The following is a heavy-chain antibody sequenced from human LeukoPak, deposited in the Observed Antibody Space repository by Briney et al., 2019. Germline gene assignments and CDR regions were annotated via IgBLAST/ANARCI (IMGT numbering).Heavy chain of an antibody. Sequence: PGGSLRLSCAASGFTFSSYSMNWVRQAPGKGLEWVSSISSSSSYIYYADSVKGRFTISRDNAKNSLYLQMNSLRAEDTAVYYCARDIGKVGATFDDYWGQGTLVTVSS. CDR3: ARDIGKVGATFDDY. V-gene: IGHV3-21*01. CDR2: ISSSSSYI. D-gene: IGHD1-26*01. J-gene: IGHJ4*02. CDR1: GFTFSSYS.